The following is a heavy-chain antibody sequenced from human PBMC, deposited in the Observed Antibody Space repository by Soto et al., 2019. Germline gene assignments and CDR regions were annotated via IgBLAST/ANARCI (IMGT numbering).Heavy chain of an antibody. V-gene: IGHV4-59*12. Sequence: SETLSITCTVSVGCISSYYWTWIWRPPGKGLEWIGYSSYSGSTNCNPSLKSRVTISVDTSKNQFSLKLSSVTAADTAVYYCARASNKRGYSYGPDYWGQGTLVTVS. J-gene: IGHJ4*02. CDR1: VGCISSYY. CDR3: ARASNKRGYSYGPDY. CDR2: SSYSGST. D-gene: IGHD5-18*01.